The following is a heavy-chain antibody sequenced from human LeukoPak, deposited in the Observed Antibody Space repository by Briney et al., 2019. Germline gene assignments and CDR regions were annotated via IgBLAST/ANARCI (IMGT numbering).Heavy chain of an antibody. CDR1: GGSISSYY. CDR2: TYYSGST. Sequence: SETLPLTCTVSGGSISSYYWSWIRQPPGKGLEWIGYTYYSGSTNYNPSLKSRVTISVDTSKNQFSLKLSSVTAADTAVYYCARMRFLEWFPALFDYWGQGTLVTVSS. J-gene: IGHJ4*02. CDR3: ARMRFLEWFPALFDY. V-gene: IGHV4-59*01. D-gene: IGHD3-3*01.